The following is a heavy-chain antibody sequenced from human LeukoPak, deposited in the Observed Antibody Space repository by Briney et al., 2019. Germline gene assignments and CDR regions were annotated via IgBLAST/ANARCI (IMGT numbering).Heavy chain of an antibody. CDR1: GGSISSGSYY. CDR2: IYYSGST. CDR3: ARESRNFQH. V-gene: IGHV4-61*10. J-gene: IGHJ1*01. Sequence: KSSETLSLTCTVSGGSISSGSYYWSWIRQPAGKGLEWIGYIYYSGSTNYNPSLKSRVTISVDTSKNQFSLKLSSVTAADTAVYYCARESRNFQHWGQGTLVTVSS.